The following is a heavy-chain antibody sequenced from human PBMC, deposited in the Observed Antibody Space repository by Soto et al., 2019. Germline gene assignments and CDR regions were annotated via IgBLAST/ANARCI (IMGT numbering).Heavy chain of an antibody. Sequence: QVQLVQSGAEVKKPGSSVKVSCKASGGTFSSYAINWVRQAPGQGLEWMGGIIPIFGTADYAQKFQGRVTITADESTSTAYMELSSLRSEGTAVYYCARSITGTVSYYYGMDVWGQGTTVTVSS. CDR2: IIPIFGTA. V-gene: IGHV1-69*12. CDR3: ARSITGTVSYYYGMDV. J-gene: IGHJ6*02. D-gene: IGHD1-20*01. CDR1: GGTFSSYA.